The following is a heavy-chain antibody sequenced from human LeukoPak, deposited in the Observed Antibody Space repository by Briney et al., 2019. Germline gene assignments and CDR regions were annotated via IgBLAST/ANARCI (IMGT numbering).Heavy chain of an antibody. V-gene: IGHV3-11*01. CDR3: ARVRGYCSSTSCCPYYFDY. CDR1: GLIFSGYY. Sequence: GGSLSLSCAAPGLIFSGYYMGWIRQAPGKGLEWVSYITSSGSMMYYADSVKGRLTVSRDNAKNSLYVQMDSLRAEDTAIYYCARVRGYCSSTSCCPYYFDYWGQGTLVTVSS. CDR2: ITSSGSMM. D-gene: IGHD2-2*01. J-gene: IGHJ4*02.